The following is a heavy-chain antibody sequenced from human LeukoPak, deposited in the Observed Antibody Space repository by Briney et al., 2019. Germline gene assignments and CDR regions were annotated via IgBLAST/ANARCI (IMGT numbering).Heavy chain of an antibody. CDR1: GGSIGTYY. CDR3: ARDGYCSGSYCYGYYYYMDV. V-gene: IGHV4-59*01. Sequence: SETLSLTCTVSGGSIGTYYWSWIRQPPGKGLEWIGYVYYSGSTNYHPSLKSRVTISVDTSKNQSSLTLSSVTAADTAVYYCARDGYCSGSYCYGYYYYMDVWGTGTTVSVSS. D-gene: IGHD2-15*01. CDR2: VYYSGST. J-gene: IGHJ6*03.